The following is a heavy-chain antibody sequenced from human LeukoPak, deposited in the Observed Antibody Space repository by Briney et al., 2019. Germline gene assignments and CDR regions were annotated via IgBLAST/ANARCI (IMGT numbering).Heavy chain of an antibody. V-gene: IGHV3-33*06. CDR2: IWYDGSYK. J-gene: IGHJ4*02. CDR3: TQVIQDTAATGTGLAS. Sequence: PGGSLRLSCGASGFTFSNYGMHWFGQAPGKGLDWVAVIWYDGSYKYYADSVKGRFTISRDNSKNTVYVQMNDLRAEDTGVYYCTQVIQDTAATGTGLASWGQGTLVTVSS. D-gene: IGHD6-13*01. CDR1: GFTFSNYG.